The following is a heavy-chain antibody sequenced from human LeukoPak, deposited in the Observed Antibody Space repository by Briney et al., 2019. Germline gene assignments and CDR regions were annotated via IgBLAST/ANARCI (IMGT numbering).Heavy chain of an antibody. Sequence: PSETLSLTCTVSGGSISSYYWGWIRQPPGKGLEWIGNIYHSGSTYYNPSLKGRVSISVDTSKNQFSLKLSSVTAADTAVYYCARDGEVLSSSWFWFDPWGQGTLVTVSS. CDR2: IYHSGST. J-gene: IGHJ5*02. D-gene: IGHD6-13*01. V-gene: IGHV4-38-2*02. CDR3: ARDGEVLSSSWFWFDP. CDR1: GGSISSYY.